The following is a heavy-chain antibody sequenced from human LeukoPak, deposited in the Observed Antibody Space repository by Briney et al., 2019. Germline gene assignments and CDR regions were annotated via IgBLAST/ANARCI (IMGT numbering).Heavy chain of an antibody. CDR2: IRGSGGST. J-gene: IGHJ3*02. Sequence: PGGSLRLSCAASGFTFSSYAMSWVRQAPGKGLEWVSGIRGSGGSTYYADSVKGRFTISRDNSKNTLYLQMNSLRAEDTAVYYCAKVGYYYDSSAYSRDAFDIWGQGTMVTVSS. V-gene: IGHV3-23*01. CDR3: AKVGYYYDSSAYSRDAFDI. D-gene: IGHD3-22*01. CDR1: GFTFSSYA.